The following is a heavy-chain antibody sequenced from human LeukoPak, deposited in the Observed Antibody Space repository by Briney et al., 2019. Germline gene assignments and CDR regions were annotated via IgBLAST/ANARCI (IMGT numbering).Heavy chain of an antibody. V-gene: IGHV3-30*02. Sequence: PGGSLRLSCALSGITFSTHGMHWVRQAPGKGLEWVAFIRYDGINKYYADSVKGRFTISRDSFKNTLYLQMNSLRPEDTAVYYCAKEGDYYGSGSYRDGFDIWGQGTRATVSS. CDR1: GITFSTHG. CDR2: IRYDGINK. D-gene: IGHD3-10*01. J-gene: IGHJ3*02. CDR3: AKEGDYYGSGSYRDGFDI.